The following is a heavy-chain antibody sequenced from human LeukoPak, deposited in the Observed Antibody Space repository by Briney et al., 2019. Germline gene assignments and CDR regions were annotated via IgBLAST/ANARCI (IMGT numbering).Heavy chain of an antibody. Sequence: GGSLRLSCAASGFTFSSYGMHWVRQAPGKGLEWVAVIWYDGSNKYYADSVKGRFTISRDNSKNTLYLQMNSLRAEDTAVYYCAREVQADTAMVYYYYGMDVWGQGTTVTVSS. D-gene: IGHD5-18*01. CDR3: AREVQADTAMVYYYYGMDV. CDR1: GFTFSSYG. V-gene: IGHV3-33*01. CDR2: IWYDGSNK. J-gene: IGHJ6*02.